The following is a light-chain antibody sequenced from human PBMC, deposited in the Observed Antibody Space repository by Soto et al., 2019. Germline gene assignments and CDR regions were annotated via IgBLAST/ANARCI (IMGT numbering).Light chain of an antibody. V-gene: IGKV1-12*01. J-gene: IGKJ3*01. CDR2: GAS. Sequence: DIQITQSPSSVSASVGDRVTVTCRASQNVSTWLTWYQQTPGKAPNLLIYGASTLQRGVPSRFSGSGSGPEFTLTISSLQPEDFAIYFCQQGSRFPFTFGPGTKVDSK. CDR1: QNVSTW. CDR3: QQGSRFPFT.